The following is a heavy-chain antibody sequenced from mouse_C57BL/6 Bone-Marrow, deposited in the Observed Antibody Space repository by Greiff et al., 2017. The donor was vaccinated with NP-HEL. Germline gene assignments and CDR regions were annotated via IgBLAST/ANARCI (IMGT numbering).Heavy chain of an antibody. V-gene: IGHV1-82*01. CDR1: GYAFSSSW. CDR3: ALKGDYAWFAY. D-gene: IGHD2-4*01. J-gene: IGHJ3*01. CDR2: IYPGDGDT. Sequence: VHLVESGPELVKPGASVKISCKASGYAFSSSWMNWVKQRPGKGLEWIGRIYPGDGDTNYNGKFKGKATLTADKSSSTAYMQLSSLTSEDSAVYFCALKGDYAWFAYWGQGTLVTVSA.